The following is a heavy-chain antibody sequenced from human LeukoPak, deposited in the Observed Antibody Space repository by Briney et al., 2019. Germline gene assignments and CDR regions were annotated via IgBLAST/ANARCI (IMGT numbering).Heavy chain of an antibody. J-gene: IGHJ4*02. D-gene: IGHD2-2*01. Sequence: GGSLTLSCAASGFTFTNAWMSWVRQAPGKGLXXXXXXXSKTEGETADYAAPVKGRFTISRDDSKNTLYLHMNSLKTEDTAVYYCTTVYCSSTSCAMSGNYWGQGTLVTVSS. CDR3: TTVYCSSTSCAMSGNY. CDR1: GFTFTNAW. V-gene: IGHV3-15*01. CDR2: XXSKTEGETA.